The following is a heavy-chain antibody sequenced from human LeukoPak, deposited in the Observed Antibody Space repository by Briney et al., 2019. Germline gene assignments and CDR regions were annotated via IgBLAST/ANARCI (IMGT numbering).Heavy chain of an antibody. CDR2: ISGSGGST. CDR1: GFTFSSYA. Sequence: GGSLRLSCAASGFTFSSYAMSWVRQAPGKGLEWVSAISGSGGSTYYADSVKGRFAISRDNSKNTLYLQMDSLRAEDTAVYYCAKSAPLPQQWLPRHWGQGTLVTVSS. V-gene: IGHV3-23*01. J-gene: IGHJ4*02. D-gene: IGHD6-19*01. CDR3: AKSAPLPQQWLPRH.